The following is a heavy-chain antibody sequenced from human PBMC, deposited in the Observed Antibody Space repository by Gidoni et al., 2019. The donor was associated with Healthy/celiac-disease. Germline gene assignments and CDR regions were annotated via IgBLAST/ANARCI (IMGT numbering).Heavy chain of an antibody. J-gene: IGHJ4*02. V-gene: IGHV4-39*01. D-gene: IGHD5-12*01. CDR1: GGSLSSSRYD. CDR2: IYYSGST. CDR3: ARWGRDGYNSDDY. Sequence: QLQLQESGPGLVQPSETLSLTCTVSGGSLSSSRYDWGWIRQPPGKGLEWIVSIYYSGSTYYNPSSKRRVTISVDTSKNQCSLKLSDVTAADTAVYYCARWGRDGYNSDDYGGQGTLVTVAS.